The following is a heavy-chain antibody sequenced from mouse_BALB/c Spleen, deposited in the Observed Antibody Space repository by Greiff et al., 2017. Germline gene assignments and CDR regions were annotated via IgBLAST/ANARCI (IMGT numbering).Heavy chain of an antibody. CDR2: IYPGDGDT. J-gene: IGHJ1*01. V-gene: IGHV1-87*01. CDR3: ARGVDYGSSYAYWYFDV. D-gene: IGHD1-1*01. CDR1: GYTFTSYW. Sequence: QVHVKQSGAELARPGASVKLSCKASGYTFTSYWMQWVKQRPGQGLEWIGAIYPGDGDTRYTQKFKGKATLTADKSSSTAYMQLSSLASEDSAVYYCARGVDYGSSYAYWYFDVWGAGTTVTVSS.